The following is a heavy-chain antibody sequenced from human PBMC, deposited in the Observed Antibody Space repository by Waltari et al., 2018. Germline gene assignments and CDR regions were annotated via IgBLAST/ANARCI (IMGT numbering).Heavy chain of an antibody. CDR3: AREISGSYYYYYYYGMDV. CDR2: ISAYNGNT. Sequence: GQSGAEVKKPGASVKVSCKASGYTFTSYGISWVRQAPGQGLEWMGWISAYNGNTNYAQKLQGRVTMTTDTSTSTAYMELRSLRSDDTAVYYCAREISGSYYYYYYYGMDVWGQGTTVTVSS. D-gene: IGHD3-10*01. V-gene: IGHV1-18*01. CDR1: GYTFTSYG. J-gene: IGHJ6*02.